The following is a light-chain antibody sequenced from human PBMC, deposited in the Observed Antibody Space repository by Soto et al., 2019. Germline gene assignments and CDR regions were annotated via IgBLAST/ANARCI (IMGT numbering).Light chain of an antibody. CDR1: SSDVGGYNY. Sequence: QSVLTQPASVSGSPGQSITIFCTGTSSDVGGYNYVSWYQQYPGKAPKLMIYEVNNRPSGVSNRFSSSKSGNTASLTISGLQADDEADYYCSSYTTDNTRVFGGGTKVTVL. J-gene: IGLJ2*01. V-gene: IGLV2-14*01. CDR2: EVN. CDR3: SSYTTDNTRV.